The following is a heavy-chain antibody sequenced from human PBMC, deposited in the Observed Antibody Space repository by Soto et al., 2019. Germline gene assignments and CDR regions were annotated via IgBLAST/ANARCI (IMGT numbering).Heavy chain of an antibody. CDR3: AAGEPLNY. Sequence: SETLSLTCTVSGAPINSDYWSWIRQSPGKGLEWIGYIYHIGSTDYNPSLKSRVTISIDKSKNQFSLNLRAEDTAMYFCAAGEPLNYRGQGTLVTVSS. CDR1: GAPINSDY. V-gene: IGHV4-59*03. J-gene: IGHJ4*02. D-gene: IGHD3-10*01. CDR2: IYHIGST.